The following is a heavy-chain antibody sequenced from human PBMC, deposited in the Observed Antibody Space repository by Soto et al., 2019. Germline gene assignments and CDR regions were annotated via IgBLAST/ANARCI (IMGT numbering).Heavy chain of an antibody. CDR2: IYYSGST. J-gene: IGHJ4*02. CDR1: GGSISSGGYY. D-gene: IGHD3-22*01. CDR3: ARVTVEGSGYYC. V-gene: IGHV4-31*03. Sequence: SETLSLTCTVSGGSISSGGYYWSWIRHHPGKGLEWIGYIYYSGSTYYNPSLKSRVTISVDTSKNQFSLKLSSVTAAVTAVYYCARVTVEGSGYYCWGQGTLVTVSS.